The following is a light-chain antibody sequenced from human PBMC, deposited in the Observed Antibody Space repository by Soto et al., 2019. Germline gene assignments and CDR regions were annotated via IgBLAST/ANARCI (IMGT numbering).Light chain of an antibody. Sequence: EVVLTQSPGTLSLSPGERATLSCRASQSVASNLLAWYQQKPGQAPRLLIYGASSRATGSPDRFSGSGSGTDFTLTISRLDPEDFAIYYCQQYGSSPITFGQGTRLEIK. CDR1: QSVASNL. J-gene: IGKJ5*01. V-gene: IGKV3-20*01. CDR2: GAS. CDR3: QQYGSSPIT.